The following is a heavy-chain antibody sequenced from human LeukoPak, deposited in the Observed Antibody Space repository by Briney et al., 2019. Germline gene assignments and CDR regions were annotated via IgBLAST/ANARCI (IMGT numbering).Heavy chain of an antibody. CDR2: ISYDGSNK. CDR3: AKAPMEDSWYIHFDY. V-gene: IGHV3-30-3*01. Sequence: GRSLRLSRAASGFTFSSYAMHWVRQAPGKGLEWVAVISYDGSNKYYADSVKGRFTISRDNSKNTLYLQINSLRAEDTAIYYCAKAPMEDSWYIHFDYWGQGTLVTVSS. CDR1: GFTFSSYA. J-gene: IGHJ4*02. D-gene: IGHD6-13*01.